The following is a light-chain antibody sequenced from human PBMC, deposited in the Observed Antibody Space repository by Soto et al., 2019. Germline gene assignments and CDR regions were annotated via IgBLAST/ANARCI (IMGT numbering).Light chain of an antibody. V-gene: IGLV2-23*02. CDR3: CSYAGSYSYV. Sequence: QSVLTQPASVSGSPGQSITISCTGTSSDVGSYNLVSWYQQYPGKAPKLMIYEVSYRPSGVSNRFSGSKSGNTASLTISGLQAEDEADYYCCSYAGSYSYVFGTGTKLTVL. J-gene: IGLJ1*01. CDR1: SSDVGSYNL. CDR2: EVS.